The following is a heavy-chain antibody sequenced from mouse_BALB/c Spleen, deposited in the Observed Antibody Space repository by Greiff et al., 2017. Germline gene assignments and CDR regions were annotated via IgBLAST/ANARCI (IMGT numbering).Heavy chain of an antibody. J-gene: IGHJ4*01. CDR2: ISSGGSYT. CDR1: GFTFSSYA. CDR3: ARESGLYAMDY. Sequence: EVQRVESGGGLVKPGGSLKLSCAASGFTFSSYAMSWVRQSPEKRLEWVAEISSGGSYTYYPDTVTGRFTISRDNAKNTLYLEMSSLRSEDTAMYYCARESGLYAMDYWGQGTSVTVSS. V-gene: IGHV5-9-4*01.